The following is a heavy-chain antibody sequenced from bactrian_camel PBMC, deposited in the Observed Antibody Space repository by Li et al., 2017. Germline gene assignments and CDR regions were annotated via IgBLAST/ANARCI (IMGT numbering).Heavy chain of an antibody. CDR1: GFTFSSRP. CDR3: GQSVDNY. CDR2: IHSDGDT. V-gene: IGHV3S25*01. J-gene: IGHJ4*01. Sequence: QVQLVESGGDLVRPGGSLRLSCAASGFTFSSRPMYWVRQAPGKGLEWVSTIHSDGDTYYADSVKGRFTISRDNAKNTAYLQMNSLQPEDTAVYYCGQSVDNYWGQGTQVTVS.